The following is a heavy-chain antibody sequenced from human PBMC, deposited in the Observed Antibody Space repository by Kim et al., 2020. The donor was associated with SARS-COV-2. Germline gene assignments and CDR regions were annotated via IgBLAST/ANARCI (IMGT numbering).Heavy chain of an antibody. V-gene: IGHV4-59*01. J-gene: IGHJ4*02. D-gene: IGHD3-10*01. CDR3: AREDASGSYYY. Sequence: TNYNPSLKSRVTISVDTSKNQFSLKLSSVTAADTAVYYCAREDASGSYYYWGQGTLVTVSS. CDR2: T.